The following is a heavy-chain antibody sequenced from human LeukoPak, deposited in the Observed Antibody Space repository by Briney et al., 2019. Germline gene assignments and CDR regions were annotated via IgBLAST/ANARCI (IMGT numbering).Heavy chain of an antibody. J-gene: IGHJ4*02. CDR3: AKDGDFWSGYVTPYYFDY. D-gene: IGHD3-3*01. Sequence: PGGSLRLSCAASGFTFDDYAMHWVRQAPGKGLEGVSGISWNSGSIGYADSVKGRFTISRDNAKNSLYLQMNSLRAEDTALYYCAKDGDFWSGYVTPYYFDYWGQGTLVTVSS. V-gene: IGHV3-9*01. CDR2: ISWNSGSI. CDR1: GFTFDDYA.